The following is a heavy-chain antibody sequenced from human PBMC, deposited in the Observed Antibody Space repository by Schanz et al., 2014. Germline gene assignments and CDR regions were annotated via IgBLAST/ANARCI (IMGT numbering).Heavy chain of an antibody. Sequence: QVQLVQSGGEMKKPGASVKVSCKASGYTFTDYGVIWVRQAPGQGLEWMGWINGYNGHTLYAQKFQGRVTMTTDTSTSTSYMELTSLRFDDTAVYYCARDFSAYVGNYFDYWGQGTLVTVSS. CDR2: INGYNGHT. CDR3: ARDFSAYVGNYFDY. CDR1: GYTFTDYG. J-gene: IGHJ4*02. D-gene: IGHD5-12*01. V-gene: IGHV1-18*01.